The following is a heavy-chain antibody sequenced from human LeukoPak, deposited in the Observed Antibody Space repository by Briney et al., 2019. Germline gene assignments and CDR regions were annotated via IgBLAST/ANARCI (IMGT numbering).Heavy chain of an antibody. CDR3: WKAEGYYGSGSPYYFDY. J-gene: IGHJ4*02. D-gene: IGHD3-10*01. CDR2: ISGSGGST. CDR1: GFTFSSYA. V-gene: IGHV3-23*01. Sequence: PGGSLRLSCAASGFTFSSYAMSWVRQAPGKGLEWVSAISGSGGSTYYADSVKGRFTISRDNSKNTLYLQMNSLRAEDTAVYYCWKAEGYYGSGSPYYFDYWGQGTLVTVSS.